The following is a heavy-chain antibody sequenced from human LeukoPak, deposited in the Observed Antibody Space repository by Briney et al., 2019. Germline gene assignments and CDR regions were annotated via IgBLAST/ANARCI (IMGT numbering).Heavy chain of an antibody. CDR2: IIPILGIA. CDR3: ARDKPEYESSGYYLDY. D-gene: IGHD3-22*01. CDR1: GGTFSSYA. Sequence: SVKVSCKASGGTFSSYAISWVRQAPGQGLEWMGRIIPILGIANYAQKFQGRVTITADKSTSTAYMELSSLRSEDTAVYYCARDKPEYESSGYYLDYWGQGTLVTVSS. V-gene: IGHV1-69*04. J-gene: IGHJ4*02.